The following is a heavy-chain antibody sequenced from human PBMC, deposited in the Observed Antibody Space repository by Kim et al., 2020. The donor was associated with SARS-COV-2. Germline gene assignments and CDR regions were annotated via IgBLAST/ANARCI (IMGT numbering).Heavy chain of an antibody. CDR2: ISSSGSTI. CDR1: GFTFSSYE. V-gene: IGHV3-48*03. D-gene: IGHD2-21*02. J-gene: IGHJ3*02. CDR3: ARRYYGGNSVNAFDI. Sequence: GGSLRLSCAASGFTFSSYEMNWVRQAPGKGLEWVSYISSSGSTIYYADSVKGRFTISRDNAKNSLYLQMNSLRAEDTAVYYCARRYYGGNSVNAFDIWGQGTMVTVSS.